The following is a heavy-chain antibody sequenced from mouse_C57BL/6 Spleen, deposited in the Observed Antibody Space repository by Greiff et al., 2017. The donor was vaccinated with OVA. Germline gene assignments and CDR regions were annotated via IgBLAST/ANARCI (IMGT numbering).Heavy chain of an antibody. CDR2: IDPETGGT. CDR3: TRYYDGYYVYAMDY. Sequence: VQLQQSGAELVRPGASVTLSCKASGYTFTDYEMHWVKQTPVHGLEWIGAIDPETGGTAYNQKFKGKAILTADKSSSTAYMELRSLTSEDSAVYYCTRYYDGYYVYAMDYWGQGTSVTVSS. CDR1: GYTFTDYE. V-gene: IGHV1-15*01. D-gene: IGHD2-3*01. J-gene: IGHJ4*01.